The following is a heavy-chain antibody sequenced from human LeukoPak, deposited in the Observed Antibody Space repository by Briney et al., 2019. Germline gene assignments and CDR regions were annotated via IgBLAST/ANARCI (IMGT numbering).Heavy chain of an antibody. Sequence: PSETLSLTCTVSGGSISSATYYWGWIRQPPGKGLEWIGSIYHSGSTYYNPSLKSRVTISVDTSKNQFSLRLSSLTAADTALYYRARDRKYYYHMDVWGNGTSVTVSS. CDR3: ARDRKYYYHMDV. J-gene: IGHJ6*03. D-gene: IGHD1-14*01. CDR2: IYHSGST. V-gene: IGHV4-39*07. CDR1: GGSISSATYY.